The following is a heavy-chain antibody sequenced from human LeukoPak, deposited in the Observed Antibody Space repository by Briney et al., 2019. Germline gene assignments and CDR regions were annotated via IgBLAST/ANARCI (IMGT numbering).Heavy chain of an antibody. CDR2: IRQDGGEE. D-gene: IGHD1-26*01. J-gene: IGHJ4*02. CDR3: ARFGGCYYTY. Sequence: GGSLRLSCVASGFAFSSYWMTWVRQAPGKGLEWVANIRQDGGEEYYVDSVKGRFTISRDNAKNSLFLQMNSLRVEDTAVYYWARFGGCYYTYWGQGTLVTVSS. V-gene: IGHV3-7*01. CDR1: GFAFSSYW.